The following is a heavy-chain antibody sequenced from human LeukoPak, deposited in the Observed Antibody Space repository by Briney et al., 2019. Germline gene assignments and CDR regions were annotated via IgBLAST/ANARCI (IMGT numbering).Heavy chain of an antibody. V-gene: IGHV1-3*01. CDR1: GYTSTSYA. Sequence: ASVKVSCKASGYTSTSYAMHWVRQAPGQRLEWMGWINAGNGNTKYSQKFQGRVTITRDTSASTAYMELSSLRSEDTAVYYCARGTMVRGVISHFDYWGQGTLVTVSS. D-gene: IGHD3-10*01. CDR2: INAGNGNT. J-gene: IGHJ4*02. CDR3: ARGTMVRGVISHFDY.